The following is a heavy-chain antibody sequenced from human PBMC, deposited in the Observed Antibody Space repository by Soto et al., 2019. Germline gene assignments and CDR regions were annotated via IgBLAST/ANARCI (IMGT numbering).Heavy chain of an antibody. J-gene: IGHJ4*02. CDR2: ISSSSSYI. V-gene: IGHV3-21*01. Sequence: EVQLVESGGGLVKPGGSLRLSCAASGFTFSSYSMNWVRQAPGKGLEWVSSISSSSSYIYYADSVKGRFTISRDNTKNSLYLQMNSLRAEDTAVYYCARDLPNTPGEALCGQGTLVTVSS. CDR1: GFTFSSYS. D-gene: IGHD3-16*01. CDR3: ARDLPNTPGEAL.